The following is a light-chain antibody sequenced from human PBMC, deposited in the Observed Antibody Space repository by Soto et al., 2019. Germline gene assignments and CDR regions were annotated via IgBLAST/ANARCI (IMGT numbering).Light chain of an antibody. CDR1: QSVSSY. J-gene: IGKJ2*01. CDR3: QQRSNWPPYT. V-gene: IGKV3-11*01. CDR2: DAS. Sequence: EIVLTQSPATRSLSPGKRATLSCRASQSVSSYLAWYQQKPGQAPRLLIYDASNRATGIPARFSGSGSGTDFTLTISSLEPEDFAVYYCQQRSNWPPYTFGQGTKLEIK.